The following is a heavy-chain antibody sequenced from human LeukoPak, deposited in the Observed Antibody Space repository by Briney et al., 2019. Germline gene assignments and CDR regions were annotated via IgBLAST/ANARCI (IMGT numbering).Heavy chain of an antibody. D-gene: IGHD2-2*01. CDR3: ARGGDRSSTSCYGGILNYYYYYMDV. CDR1: GGSISSSNYY. J-gene: IGHJ6*03. V-gene: IGHV4-61*02. Sequence: PSETLSLTCSVSGGSISSSNYYWSWIRQPAGKGLEWIGRIYTSESTNYNPSLKSRVTISVDTSKNQFSLKLSSVTAADTAVYYCARGGDRSSTSCYGGILNYYYYYMDVWGKGTTVTVSS. CDR2: IYTSEST.